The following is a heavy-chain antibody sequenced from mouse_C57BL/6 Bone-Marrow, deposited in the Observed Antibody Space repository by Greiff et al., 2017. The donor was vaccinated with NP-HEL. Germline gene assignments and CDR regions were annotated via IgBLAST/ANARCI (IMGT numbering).Heavy chain of an antibody. CDR2: IDPSDSST. CDR3: ARDSSGYVPFDY. Sequence: QVHVKQPGAELVMPGASVKLSCKASGYTFTSYWMHWVKQRPGQGLEWIGEIDPSDSSTNYNQKFKGKSTLTVDKSSSTAYMQLSSLTSEDSAVYYCARDSSGYVPFDYWGQGTTLTVSS. CDR1: GYTFTSYW. J-gene: IGHJ2*01. V-gene: IGHV1-69*01. D-gene: IGHD3-2*02.